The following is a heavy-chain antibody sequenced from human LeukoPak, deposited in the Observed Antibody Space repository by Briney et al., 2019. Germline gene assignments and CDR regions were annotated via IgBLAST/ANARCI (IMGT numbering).Heavy chain of an antibody. D-gene: IGHD6-13*01. V-gene: IGHV3-48*03. CDR1: GFTFSSYE. CDR3: ARSRWNPTADTKRNNWFDP. J-gene: IGHJ5*02. Sequence: PGGSLRLSCAASGFTFSSYEMNWVRQAPGKGLEWISYISSSGTTIYYADSVKGRFTISRDNAKNSLYLQMNSLREEDTAVYYCARSRWNPTADTKRNNWFDPWGQGTLVTVS. CDR2: ISSSGTTI.